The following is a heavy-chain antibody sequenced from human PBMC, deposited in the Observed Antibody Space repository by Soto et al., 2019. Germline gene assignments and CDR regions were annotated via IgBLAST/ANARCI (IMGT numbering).Heavy chain of an antibody. CDR2: IIPISGTA. D-gene: IGHD2-2*01. CDR1: GGTFSSYA. CDR3: ARSQGSSTSLEIYYYYYYGMDV. J-gene: IGHJ6*02. Sequence: QVQLVQSRAEVKKPESSVMVSCKASGGTFSSYAISWVRQAPGQGLEWMGGIIPISGTANYAQKFQGRVTITADESTSTVYMGLSSLRSEDTAVYFCARSQGSSTSLEIYYYYYYGMDVWGQGTTVTVSS. V-gene: IGHV1-69*01.